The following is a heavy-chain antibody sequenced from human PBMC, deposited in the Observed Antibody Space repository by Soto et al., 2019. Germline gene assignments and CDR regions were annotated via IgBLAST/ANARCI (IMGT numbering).Heavy chain of an antibody. V-gene: IGHV3-53*01. Sequence: GGSLRLSCAASGFTVSRYYMSWVRQAAGKGLEWVSVVYYGGDAYYADSVKGRFTISRDSSKNTLYLQMNSLRAEDTALYYCAIEKVGATSVHVFDIWGQGTMVTVSS. CDR2: VYYGGDA. D-gene: IGHD1-26*01. CDR3: AIEKVGATSVHVFDI. CDR1: GFTVSRYY. J-gene: IGHJ3*02.